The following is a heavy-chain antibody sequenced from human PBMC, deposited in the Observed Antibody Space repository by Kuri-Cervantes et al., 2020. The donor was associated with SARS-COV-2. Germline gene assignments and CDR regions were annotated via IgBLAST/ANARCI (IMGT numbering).Heavy chain of an antibody. J-gene: IGHJ4*02. D-gene: IGHD3-16*01. CDR1: GFTVSSNY. Sequence: GESLKISCAASGFTVSSNYMSWVCQAPGKGLEWVSAISGSGGSTYYADSVKGRFTISRDNSKNTLYLQMNSLRAEDTAVYYCAKGWGSGGADYWGQGTLVTVSS. CDR3: AKGWGSGGADY. CDR2: ISGSGGST. V-gene: IGHV3-23*01.